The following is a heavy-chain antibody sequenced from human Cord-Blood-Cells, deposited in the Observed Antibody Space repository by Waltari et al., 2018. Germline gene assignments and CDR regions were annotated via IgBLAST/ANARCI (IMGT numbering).Heavy chain of an antibody. CDR3: AFDLVATIQQMA. Sequence: VQLVQSGAEVKKPGSKVKVSWKGTGGTFTSYSCSWVRQAPGQGLEWRGGLIPICGTANYAQKFQGRVTITADKSTSTAYMELSSLRSEDTAVYYCAFDLVATIQQMAWGQGTLVTVSS. CDR2: LIPICGTA. V-gene: IGHV1-69*06. CDR1: GGTFTSYS. J-gene: IGHJ4*02. D-gene: IGHD5-12*01.